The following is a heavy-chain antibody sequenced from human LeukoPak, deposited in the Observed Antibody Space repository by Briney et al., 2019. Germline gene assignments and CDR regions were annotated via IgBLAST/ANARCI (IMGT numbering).Heavy chain of an antibody. D-gene: IGHD1-26*01. J-gene: IGHJ4*02. CDR3: ARDHRYSMSYYGANLDYFDY. CDR2: INPNSGGT. Sequence: ASVKVSCKASGYTFTGYYMHWVRQAPGQGLEWMGWINPNSGGTNYAQKFQGRVTMTRDTSINTAYMELSRLRSDDTAVYYCARDHRYSMSYYGANLDYFDYWGQGTLVTVSS. V-gene: IGHV1-2*02. CDR1: GYTFTGYY.